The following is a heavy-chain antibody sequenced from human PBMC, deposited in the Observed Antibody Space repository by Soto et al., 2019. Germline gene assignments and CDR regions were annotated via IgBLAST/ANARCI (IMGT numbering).Heavy chain of an antibody. D-gene: IGHD3-22*01. CDR3: ASGDPYYDRSGSNWFDP. CDR2: IIPIFGTA. Sequence: QVQLVQSGAEVKKPGSSVKVSCKASGGTFSSYAISWVRQAPGQGLEWMGGIIPIFGTANYAQKFQGRVTITADECTSTAYMELSSLRSEDTAVYYCASGDPYYDRSGSNWFDPWGQGTLVTVSS. CDR1: GGTFSSYA. J-gene: IGHJ5*02. V-gene: IGHV1-69*12.